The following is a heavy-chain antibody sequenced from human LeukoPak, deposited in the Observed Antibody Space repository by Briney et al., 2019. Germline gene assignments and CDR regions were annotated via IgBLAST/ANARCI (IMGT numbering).Heavy chain of an antibody. CDR1: GGSISSGGYY. Sequence: SETLSLTCTVSGGSISSGGYYWSWIRQHPGKGLEWIGYIYYSGSTNYNPSLKSRVTISVDTSKNQFSLKLSSVTAADTAVYYCARTVVVTATHYFDYWGQGTLVTVSS. V-gene: IGHV4-61*08. D-gene: IGHD2-21*02. CDR3: ARTVVVTATHYFDY. J-gene: IGHJ4*02. CDR2: IYYSGST.